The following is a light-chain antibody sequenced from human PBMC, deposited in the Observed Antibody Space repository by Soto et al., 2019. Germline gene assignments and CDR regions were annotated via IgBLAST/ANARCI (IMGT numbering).Light chain of an antibody. J-gene: IGKJ4*01. CDR3: QQYEDLPLT. Sequence: DIQMTQSPSSLSASLGDRVTITCQASQEISRHLNWYQFKPGKPPKLLIFDASHLQSGVPVRFSGSGSQTLFTFTITSLQPEDIATYYCQQYEDLPLTFGGGTKVEI. CDR1: QEISRH. V-gene: IGKV1-33*01. CDR2: DAS.